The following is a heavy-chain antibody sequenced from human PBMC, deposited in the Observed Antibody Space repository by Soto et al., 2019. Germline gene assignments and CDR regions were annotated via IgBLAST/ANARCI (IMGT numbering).Heavy chain of an antibody. Sequence: SETLSLPCMVSNFSIRSGYCWGWIRQSPGEGLEWSATIYHTGHTYYNPSLKSRVTISVDTSANHFSLKLSFVTGADTAFYYCARVMGGFSLPGSLDFDFWGQGTRVTVSS. CDR2: IYHTGHT. CDR3: ARVMGGFSLPGSLDFDF. CDR1: NFSIRSGYC. V-gene: IGHV4-38-2*02. J-gene: IGHJ4*02. D-gene: IGHD3-16*01.